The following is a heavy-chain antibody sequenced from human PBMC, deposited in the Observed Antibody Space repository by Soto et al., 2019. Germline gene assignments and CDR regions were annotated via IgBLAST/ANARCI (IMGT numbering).Heavy chain of an antibody. V-gene: IGHV5-10-1*01. CDR3: ARQIYDSGTGPNFQYYFYS. CDR1: GYSFAGYW. J-gene: IGHJ4*02. CDR2: IDPSDSQT. Sequence: PGESLKISCKGSGYSFAGYWITWVRQKPGRGLEWMGRIDPSDSQTYYSPSFRGHVTISVTKSITTVFLQWSSLRASDTAMYYCARQIYDSGTGPNFQYYFYSSGQGT. D-gene: IGHD6-13*01.